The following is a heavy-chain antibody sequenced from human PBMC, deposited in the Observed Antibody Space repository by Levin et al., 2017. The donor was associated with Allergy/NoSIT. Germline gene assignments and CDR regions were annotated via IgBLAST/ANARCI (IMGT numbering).Heavy chain of an antibody. V-gene: IGHV3-30*18. CDR3: AKDIRGITGTTVY. D-gene: IGHD1-7*01. J-gene: IGHJ4*02. Sequence: SGGSLRLSCAASGFTFSSYGMHWVRQAPGKGLEWVAVISYDGSNKYYADSVKGRFTISRDNSKNTLYLQMNSLRAEDTAVYYCAKDIRGITGTTVYWGQGTLVTVSS. CDR2: ISYDGSNK. CDR1: GFTFSSYG.